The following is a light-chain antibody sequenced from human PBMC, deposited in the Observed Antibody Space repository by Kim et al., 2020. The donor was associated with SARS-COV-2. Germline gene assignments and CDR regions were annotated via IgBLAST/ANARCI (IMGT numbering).Light chain of an antibody. V-gene: IGLV1-44*01. CDR3: AAWDDSLNGHWV. CDR2: SNN. CDR1: SSNIGSNT. Sequence: ELTQPPSASGTPGQRVTISCSGSSSNIGSNTVNWYQQLPGTAPKLLIYSNNQRPSGVPDRFSGSKSGTSASLAISGLQSEDEADYYCAAWDDSLNGHWVFGGGTKLTVL. J-gene: IGLJ3*02.